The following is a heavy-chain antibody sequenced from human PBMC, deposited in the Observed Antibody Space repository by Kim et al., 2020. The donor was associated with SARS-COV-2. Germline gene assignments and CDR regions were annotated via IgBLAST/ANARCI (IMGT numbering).Heavy chain of an antibody. CDR1: GGSISSSSYY. CDR3: ARDGRYSSGWSDAFDI. CDR2: IYYSGST. J-gene: IGHJ3*02. Sequence: SETLSLTCTVSGGSISSSSYYWGWIRQPPGKGLEWIGSIYYSGSTYYNPSLKSRVTISVDTSKNQFSLKLSSVTAADTAVYYCARDGRYSSGWSDAFDIWGQGTMVTVSS. V-gene: IGHV4-39*07. D-gene: IGHD6-19*01.